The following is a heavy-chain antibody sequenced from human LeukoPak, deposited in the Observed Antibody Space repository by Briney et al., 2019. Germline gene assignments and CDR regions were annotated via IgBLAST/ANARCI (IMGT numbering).Heavy chain of an antibody. CDR1: GFTFSSYS. CDR2: ISSSSSYI. D-gene: IGHD2-2*01. CDR3: ARNTAAAVVVPAATHFDY. Sequence: PGGSLRLSCAASGFTFSSYSMNWVRQAPGKGLEWASSISSSSSYIYYADSVKGRFTISRDNAKNSLYLQMNSLRAEDTAVYYCARNTAAAVVVPAATHFDYWGQGTLVTVSS. J-gene: IGHJ4*02. V-gene: IGHV3-21*01.